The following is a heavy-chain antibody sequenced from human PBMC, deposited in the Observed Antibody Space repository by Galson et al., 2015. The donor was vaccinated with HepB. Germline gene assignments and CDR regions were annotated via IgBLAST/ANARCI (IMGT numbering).Heavy chain of an antibody. D-gene: IGHD1-1*01. Sequence: SLRLSCATSGFSFFDYAMSWVRQAPGKGLEWVSVISDSGDTTNYADSVKGRFIISRDNSKNILYLQMNSLRDEDTAVYYCAKELFSLREYKVGEIVPSERYGIDVWGQGTTVTVSS. CDR2: ISDSGDTT. CDR3: AKELFSLREYKVGEIVPSERYGIDV. CDR1: GFSFFDYA. V-gene: IGHV3-23*01. J-gene: IGHJ6*02.